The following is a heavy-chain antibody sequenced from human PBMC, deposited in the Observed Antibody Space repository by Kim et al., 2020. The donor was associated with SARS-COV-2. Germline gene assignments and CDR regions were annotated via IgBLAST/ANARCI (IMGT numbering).Heavy chain of an antibody. J-gene: IGHJ4*02. D-gene: IGHD3-22*01. CDR3: ARGPLDDSSGYVIDY. V-gene: IGHV1-3*01. Sequence: QKCQGKVTITRDTSASTACMELSSLRSEDTAVYYCARGPLDDSSGYVIDYWGQGTLVTVSS.